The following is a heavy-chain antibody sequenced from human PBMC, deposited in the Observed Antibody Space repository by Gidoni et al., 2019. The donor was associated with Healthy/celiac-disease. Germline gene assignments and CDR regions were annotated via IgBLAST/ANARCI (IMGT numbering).Heavy chain of an antibody. J-gene: IGHJ3*02. CDR1: GGSISSGGYS. D-gene: IGHD3-10*01. CDR3: VGGWTRDAFDI. V-gene: IGHV4-30-2*01. Sequence: QLQLQESGSGLVNPSQPLSLTRAVPGGSISSGGYSWSWTRQPPGKGLEWIGYIYHSGSTYYNPSLKSRVTISVDRSKSQFSLKLSSVTAANTAVYYCVGGWTRDAFDIWGQGTMVTVSS. CDR2: IYHSGST.